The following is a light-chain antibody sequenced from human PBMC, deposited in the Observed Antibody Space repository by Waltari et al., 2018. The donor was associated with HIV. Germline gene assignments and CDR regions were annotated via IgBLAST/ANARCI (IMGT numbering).Light chain of an antibody. CDR3: QTWGTGMV. Sequence: QLVLTQSPSASASLGASVKLPCTQSSGHSNYAIAWHQQQPEQGPRYLLKRTSDGSHDKGDGIPDRFAGSSSGAGRYLTISSLQSEDEADYYCQTWGTGMVFGGGTKLTVL. J-gene: IGLJ3*02. CDR1: SGHSNYA. CDR2: RTSDGSH. V-gene: IGLV4-69*01.